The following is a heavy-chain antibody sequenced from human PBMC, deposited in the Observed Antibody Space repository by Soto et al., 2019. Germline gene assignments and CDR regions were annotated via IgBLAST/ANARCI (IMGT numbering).Heavy chain of an antibody. CDR2: ISAYNGNT. J-gene: IGHJ6*02. CDR3: ARESYIPTMHYGMDV. Sequence: ASVKVSCKASGYTFTSYGISWVRQAPGQGLEWMGWISAYNGNTNYAQKLQGRVTMTTDTSTSTAYMELRSLRYDDTAVYYCARESYIPTMHYGMDVWGQGTTVTVSS. V-gene: IGHV1-18*04. D-gene: IGHD2-21*01. CDR1: GYTFTSYG.